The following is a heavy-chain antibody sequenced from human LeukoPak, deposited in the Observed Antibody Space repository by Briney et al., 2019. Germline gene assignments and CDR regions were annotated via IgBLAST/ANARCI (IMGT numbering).Heavy chain of an antibody. V-gene: IGHV1-2*02. CDR2: INPNSGGT. J-gene: IGHJ4*02. CDR1: GYTFTGYY. CDR3: AREVHYDILTGYLGGFDY. Sequence: ASVTVSCKASGYTFTGYYMHWVRQAPGKGLEWMGWINPNSGGTNYAQKFQGRVTMTRDTSISTAYMELSRLRSDDTAVYYCAREVHYDILTGYLGGFDYWGQGTLVTVSS. D-gene: IGHD3-9*01.